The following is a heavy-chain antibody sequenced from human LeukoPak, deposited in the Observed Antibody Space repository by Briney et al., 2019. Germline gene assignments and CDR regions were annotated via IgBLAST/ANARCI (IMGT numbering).Heavy chain of an antibody. J-gene: IGHJ4*02. D-gene: IGHD2-2*01. CDR2: ISSSSSYI. Sequence: PGGSLRLSGAASGFTFSSYSMNWVRQAPGKGLEWVSSISSSSSYIYYADSVKGRFTISRDNAKNSLYLQMNSLRAEDTAVYYCARHGGYCSSTSCYCDYWGQGTLVTVSS. CDR3: ARHGGYCSSTSCYCDY. CDR1: GFTFSSYS. V-gene: IGHV3-21*01.